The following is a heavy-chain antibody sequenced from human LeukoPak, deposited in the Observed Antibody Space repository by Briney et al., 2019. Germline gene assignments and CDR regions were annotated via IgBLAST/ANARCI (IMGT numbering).Heavy chain of an antibody. CDR3: AKDYGYSSSWYDY. CDR2: ISWNSASV. Sequence: SGRSLRLSCEASGFTFDDYGMHWVWQAPGKGLEWVSTISWNSASVGYVDSVKGRFTISRDNAKKTLYLQMNSLRPEDTALYYCAKDYGYSSSWYDYWGQGTLVTVSS. J-gene: IGHJ4*02. CDR1: GFTFDDYG. D-gene: IGHD6-13*01. V-gene: IGHV3-9*01.